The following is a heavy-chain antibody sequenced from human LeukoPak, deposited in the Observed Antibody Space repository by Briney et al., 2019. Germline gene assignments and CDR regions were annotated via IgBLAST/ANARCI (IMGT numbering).Heavy chain of an antibody. CDR1: GFTFSNYW. J-gene: IGHJ4*02. V-gene: IGHV3-7*05. Sequence: AGSLSLSCAASGFTFSNYWMSWVRQAPGKGLEWVADIKEDGSEKYYVDSVKGRFTISRDNAKSSLYLQMNSLRAEDTAVYYCARARNLDFWGQGTLVTVSS. CDR2: IKEDGSEK. CDR3: ARARNLDF.